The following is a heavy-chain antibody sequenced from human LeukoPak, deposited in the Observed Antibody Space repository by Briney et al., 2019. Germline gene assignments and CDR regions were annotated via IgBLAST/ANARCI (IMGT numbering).Heavy chain of an antibody. CDR3: AKGSVVVPAALHFFDY. CDR1: GFPFSSYA. J-gene: IGHJ4*02. D-gene: IGHD2-2*01. CDR2: ISGSGGST. Sequence: GGSLRLSCAASGFPFSSYAMSWVRQAPGKGLEWVSAISGSGGSTYYADSVKGRFTISRDNSKNTLYLQMNSLRAEDTAVYYCAKGSVVVPAALHFFDYWGQGTLVTVSS. V-gene: IGHV3-23*01.